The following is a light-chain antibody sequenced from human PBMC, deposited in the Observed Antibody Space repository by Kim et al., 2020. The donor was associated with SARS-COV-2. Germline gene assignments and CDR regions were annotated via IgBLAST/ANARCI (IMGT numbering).Light chain of an antibody. CDR3: QQYDRFWT. Sequence: DAQMTQSPSTLSVSVGDRVTITCRASRPTGPWLAWFRQKPGKAPKLLIYKASSLESGVPSRFSGSGSGTDFTLTISSLQPDDFATYYCQQYDRFWTLGQGTKMEIK. CDR1: RPTGPW. V-gene: IGKV1-5*03. CDR2: KAS. J-gene: IGKJ1*01.